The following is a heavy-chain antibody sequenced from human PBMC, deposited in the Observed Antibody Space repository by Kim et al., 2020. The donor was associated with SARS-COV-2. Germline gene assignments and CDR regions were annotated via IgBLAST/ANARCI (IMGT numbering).Heavy chain of an antibody. J-gene: IGHJ4*02. D-gene: IGHD3-22*01. CDR3: ARGGYYDSSGYYY. Sequence: YAKKFRGRVHMTWDTSTSTVYMELSSLRSEDTAVYYCARGGYYDSSGYYYWGQGTLVTVSS. V-gene: IGHV1-46*01.